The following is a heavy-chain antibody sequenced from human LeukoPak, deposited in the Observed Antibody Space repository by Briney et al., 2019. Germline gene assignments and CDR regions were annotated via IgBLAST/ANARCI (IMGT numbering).Heavy chain of an antibody. CDR2: IKEDGSEQ. D-gene: IGHD1-14*01. V-gene: IGHV3-7*01. Sequence: GGSLGLSCAASGFTFSRYWMSWVRQAPGKGLEWVANIKEDGSEQYYPDSVKGRFTISRDNVKNSLYLQINSLRAEDTAVYYCARDSFETDIDYWGQGTLVTVSS. CDR1: GFTFSRYW. J-gene: IGHJ4*02. CDR3: ARDSFETDIDY.